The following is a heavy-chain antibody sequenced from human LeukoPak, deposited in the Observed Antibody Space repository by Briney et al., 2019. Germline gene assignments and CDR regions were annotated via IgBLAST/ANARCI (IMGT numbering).Heavy chain of an antibody. Sequence: GGSLRLSCAASGFTFSSYEMNWVRQAPGKGLEWVSYISSSGSTIYYADSVKGRFTISRDNAKNSLYLQMNSLRAEDTAVYYCARDSTVTNKKHDYWGQGTLVTVSS. J-gene: IGHJ4*02. CDR2: ISSSGSTI. D-gene: IGHD4-17*01. V-gene: IGHV3-48*03. CDR1: GFTFSSYE. CDR3: ARDSTVTNKKHDY.